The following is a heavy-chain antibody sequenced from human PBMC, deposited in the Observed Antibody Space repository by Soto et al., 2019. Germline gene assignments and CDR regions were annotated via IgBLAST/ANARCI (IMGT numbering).Heavy chain of an antibody. CDR1: GFTFSSYW. CDR2: IKQDGSEK. D-gene: IGHD3-10*02. CDR3: ARAPTFARFYYYGMDV. Sequence: PVGSLRLSCAASGFTFSSYWMSWVRQAPGKGLEWVANIKQDGSEKYYVDSVKGRFTISRDNAKNSLYLQMNSLRAEDTAVYYCARAPTFARFYYYGMDVWGQGTTVTVSS. V-gene: IGHV3-7*03. J-gene: IGHJ6*02.